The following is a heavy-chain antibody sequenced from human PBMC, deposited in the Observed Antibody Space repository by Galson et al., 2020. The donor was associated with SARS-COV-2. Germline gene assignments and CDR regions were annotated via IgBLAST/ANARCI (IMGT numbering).Heavy chain of an antibody. CDR2: ISYDGSNK. CDR3: ARGFSGSYRTAFDY. Sequence: GSLRLSCAASGFTFSSYAMHWVRQAPGKGLEWVAVISYDGSNKYYADSVKGRFTISRDNSKNTLYLQMNSLRAEDTAVYYCARGFSGSYRTAFDYWGQGTLVTVSS. J-gene: IGHJ4*02. CDR1: GFTFSSYA. D-gene: IGHD1-26*01. V-gene: IGHV3-30-3*01.